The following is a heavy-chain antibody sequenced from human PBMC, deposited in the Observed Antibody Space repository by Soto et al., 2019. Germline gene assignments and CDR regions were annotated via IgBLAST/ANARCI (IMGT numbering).Heavy chain of an antibody. Sequence: QVQVVESGGGVVQPGRSLRLSCAASGFTFNSYAMHWVRQAPGKGLEWVALISYDGHNKYYSDSVRGRFTISRDNSKNTLFLQMNSLRGQDTAVYYCARGAIRTSQYYLDYWGQGTLVTVSS. CDR1: GFTFNSYA. J-gene: IGHJ4*02. V-gene: IGHV3-30-3*01. CDR2: ISYDGHNK. D-gene: IGHD2-2*02. CDR3: ARGAIRTSQYYLDY.